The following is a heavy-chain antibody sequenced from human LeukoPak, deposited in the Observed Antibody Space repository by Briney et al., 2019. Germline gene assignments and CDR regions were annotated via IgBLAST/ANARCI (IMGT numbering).Heavy chain of an antibody. CDR2: IYYSGST. V-gene: IGHV4-59*01. D-gene: IGHD7-27*01. CDR3: ARDARGDWGSLFLS. J-gene: IGHJ5*02. Sequence: SETLSLTCTVSGGSMSTYYWSWIRQSPGKGLEWIGYIYYSGSTSYNPSLKSRVTISVDTSKNQFSLKLSSVTAADTAVYYCARDARGDWGSLFLSWGQGTLVTVSS. CDR1: GGSMSTYY.